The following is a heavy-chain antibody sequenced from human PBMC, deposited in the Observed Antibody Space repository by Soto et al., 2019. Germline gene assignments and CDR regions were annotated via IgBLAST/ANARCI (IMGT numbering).Heavy chain of an antibody. J-gene: IGHJ6*03. Sequence: SETLSLTCTVSGGSISSYYWSWIRQPPGKGLEWIGYIYYSGSTNYNPSLKSRVTISVDTSKNQFSLKLSSVTAADTAVYYCARGPGNHKDYYYYYMDVWGKGTTVTVSS. V-gene: IGHV4-59*01. D-gene: IGHD6-13*01. CDR3: ARGPGNHKDYYYYYMDV. CDR2: IYYSGST. CDR1: GGSISSYY.